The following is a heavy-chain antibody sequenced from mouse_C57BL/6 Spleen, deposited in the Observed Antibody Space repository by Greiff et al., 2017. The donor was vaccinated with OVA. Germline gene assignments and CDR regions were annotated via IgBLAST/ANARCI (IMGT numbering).Heavy chain of an antibody. CDR2: IDPGDGDT. V-gene: IGHV14-2*01. D-gene: IGHD1-1*01. Sequence: VQLQQSGAELVKPGASVKLSCTASGYNFTDYSMHWVKQRPEQGLEWIGKIDPGDGDTNYTAKFKGKATMTADKSSSTAYMQLSSLTSEDAAVYYGARSEYGGSFIDYWGQGTSVTVSS. CDR3: ARSEYGGSFIDY. CDR1: GYNFTDYS. J-gene: IGHJ4*01.